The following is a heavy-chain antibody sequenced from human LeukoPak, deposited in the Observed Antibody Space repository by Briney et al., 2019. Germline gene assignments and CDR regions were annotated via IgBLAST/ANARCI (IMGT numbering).Heavy chain of an antibody. CDR1: GGSISSGGYY. V-gene: IGHV4-31*03. CDR2: IYYSGST. D-gene: IGHD2-2*01. Sequence: SQTLSLTCTVSGGSISSGGYYWSWIRQHPGKGLEWIGYIYYSGSTYYNPSPKSRVTISVDTSKNQFSLKLSSVTAADTAVYYCARVAVVPAAIRAFDIWGQGTMVTVSS. CDR3: ARVAVVPAAIRAFDI. J-gene: IGHJ3*02.